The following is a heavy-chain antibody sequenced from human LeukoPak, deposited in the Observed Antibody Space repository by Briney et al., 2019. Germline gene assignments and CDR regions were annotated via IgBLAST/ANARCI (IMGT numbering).Heavy chain of an antibody. V-gene: IGHV3-48*03. D-gene: IGHD3-10*01. J-gene: IGHJ4*02. Sequence: GGSLRLSCAASGFTFSSYEMNWVRQAPGKGLEWVSYISSSGSTIYYADSVKGRFTISRDNSKNMLYLEVISLTADDTAVYYCAKDDAWLRFGEWSQGTLVTVSS. CDR1: GFTFSSYE. CDR2: ISSSGSTI. CDR3: AKDDAWLRFGE.